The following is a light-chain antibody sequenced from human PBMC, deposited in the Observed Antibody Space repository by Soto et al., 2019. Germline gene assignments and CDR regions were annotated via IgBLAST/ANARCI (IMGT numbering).Light chain of an antibody. J-gene: IGLJ1*01. V-gene: IGLV1-44*01. CDR3: AAWDDSLTGPV. CDR2: NNN. Sequence: QSVLTQPPSASGTPGQTVIIPCSGSRSDIGSNSVNWYQHLPGTAPKLLIYNNNQRPSGVPDRFSGSKSGTSASLAISGLQSEDEADYYCAAWDDSLTGPVFGTGTKLTVL. CDR1: RSDIGSNS.